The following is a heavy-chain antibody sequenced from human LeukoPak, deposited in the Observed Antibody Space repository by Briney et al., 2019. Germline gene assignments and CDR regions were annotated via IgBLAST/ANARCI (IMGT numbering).Heavy chain of an antibody. Sequence: SGTLSLTCVVSGGSINSSNWWSWVRQPPGKGLEWIGSIYYSGSTYYNPSLKSRVTISVDTSKNRCSLRLSSVTAADTAVYYCARRGAGGRAFDIWGQGTMVTVSS. CDR1: GGSINSSNW. D-gene: IGHD6-19*01. CDR2: IYYSGST. CDR3: ARRGAGGRAFDI. V-gene: IGHV4-4*02. J-gene: IGHJ3*02.